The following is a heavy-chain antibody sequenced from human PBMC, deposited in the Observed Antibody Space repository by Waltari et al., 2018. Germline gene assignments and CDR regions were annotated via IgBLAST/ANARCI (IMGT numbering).Heavy chain of an antibody. CDR1: GGSISSTNYY. Sequence: QLRLQESGPGLVKPSDTLSLTCTVSGGSISSTNYYRGWTRQPPGKGLEWIGIIYYSGNTYYNPSLKSRVTMSADTSKNQFSLKLSSVTAADTAVYYCARHQDWVVVSATWFDPWGQGTLVTVSS. V-gene: IGHV4-39*01. CDR3: ARHQDWVVVSATWFDP. J-gene: IGHJ5*02. D-gene: IGHD2-21*02. CDR2: IYYSGNT.